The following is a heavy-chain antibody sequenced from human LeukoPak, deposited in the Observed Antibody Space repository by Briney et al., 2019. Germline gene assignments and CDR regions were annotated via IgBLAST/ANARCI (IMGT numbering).Heavy chain of an antibody. Sequence: GGSLRLSCAASGFTVSSNYMSWVRQAPGKGLEWVSVIYSGGSTYYADSVKGRFTISRDNSRNTLYLEMNSLRAGDTAVYYCVREPGPGYFDYWGRGTLVTVSS. J-gene: IGHJ4*02. CDR1: GFTVSSNY. CDR2: IYSGGST. D-gene: IGHD6-13*01. CDR3: VREPGPGYFDY. V-gene: IGHV3-53*05.